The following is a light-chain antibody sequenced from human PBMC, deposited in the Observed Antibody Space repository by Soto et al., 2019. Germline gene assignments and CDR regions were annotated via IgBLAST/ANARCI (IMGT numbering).Light chain of an antibody. CDR1: QAIFSH. CDR2: GAS. Sequence: DVPMTQSPSSLSASVGDRVTITCRTSQAIFSHLNWYQQKPGKAPKLLIYGASNLESGVPSRFTGGGSGTDFTLTISSLQPEDFATYFSHQSHYTVWTFGQGTNVDMK. CDR3: HQSHYTVWT. V-gene: IGKV1-39*01. J-gene: IGKJ1*01.